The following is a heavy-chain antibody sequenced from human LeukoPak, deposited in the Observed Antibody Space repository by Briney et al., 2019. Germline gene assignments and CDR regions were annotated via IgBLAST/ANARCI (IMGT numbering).Heavy chain of an antibody. Sequence: SETLSLTCTVSGGSISSYSWSWIRQPPGKGLEWIGYIYSSGRTNHNPSLKSRVTLSVRTSRNQFSLKLSSVTAADTAVYYCARHLDYGDHQGAFDIWGQGTMVTVSS. V-gene: IGHV4-59*08. J-gene: IGHJ3*02. CDR1: GGSISSYS. D-gene: IGHD4-17*01. CDR2: IYSSGRT. CDR3: ARHLDYGDHQGAFDI.